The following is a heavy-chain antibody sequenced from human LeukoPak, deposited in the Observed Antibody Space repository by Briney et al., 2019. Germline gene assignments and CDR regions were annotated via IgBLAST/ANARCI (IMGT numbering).Heavy chain of an antibody. J-gene: IGHJ5*02. V-gene: IGHV1-69*05. CDR3: ARDNSVRDEAWWFNP. CDR1: GYTFTSYA. Sequence: SVKVSCKASGYTFTSYAMNWVRQAPGQGLEWMGGIIPIFGTANYAQKFQGRVTLTRDMSTSTDYLELSSLRSEDTAVYYCARDNSVRDEAWWFNPWGQGTLVTVSS. CDR2: IIPIFGTA. D-gene: IGHD5-24*01.